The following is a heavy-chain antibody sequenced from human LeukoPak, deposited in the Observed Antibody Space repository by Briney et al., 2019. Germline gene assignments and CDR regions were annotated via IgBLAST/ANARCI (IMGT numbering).Heavy chain of an antibody. V-gene: IGHV3-30-3*01. CDR1: GFTFSSYA. CDR2: ISYDGSNK. D-gene: IGHD3-3*01. CDR3: ARDRSARITIFGGPPDAFDI. J-gene: IGHJ3*02. Sequence: GRSLRLSCAASGFTFSSYAMHWVRQAPGKGLEWVAVISYDGSNKYYADSVKGRFTISRDNSKNTLYLQMNSLRAEDTAVYYCARDRSARITIFGGPPDAFDIWGQGTMVTVSS.